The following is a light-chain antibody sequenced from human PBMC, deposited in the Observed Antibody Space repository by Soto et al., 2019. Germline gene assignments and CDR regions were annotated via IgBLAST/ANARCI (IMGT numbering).Light chain of an antibody. J-gene: IGLJ2*01. V-gene: IGLV2-14*01. CDR2: DVS. CDR3: SSYTSSSPSVV. CDR1: SSDVGGYND. Sequence: QSVLTQPASVSGSPVQSITSSCTGTSSDVGGYNDVSWYQKPPGKDPKLMIYDVSNRPSGVSNRFAGSKSGNTASLTISGLQAEDEADYYCSSYTSSSPSVVFGGGTKLTV.